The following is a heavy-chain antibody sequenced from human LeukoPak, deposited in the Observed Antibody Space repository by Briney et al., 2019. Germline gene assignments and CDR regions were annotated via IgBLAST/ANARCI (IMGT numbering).Heavy chain of an antibody. D-gene: IGHD6-13*01. CDR3: ARARTGRSSTWYPFDY. CDR2: IFTSGST. V-gene: IGHV4-61*09. CDR1: GGSIRSGSYY. J-gene: IGHJ4*02. Sequence: SETLSLTCTVSGGSIRSGSYYWSWILQPAGKGLEWIGHIFTSGSTNFNPSLQSRVTMSVDTSKNQFSLKLSSVTAADTAVYYCARARTGRSSTWYPFDYWGQGTLVTVSS.